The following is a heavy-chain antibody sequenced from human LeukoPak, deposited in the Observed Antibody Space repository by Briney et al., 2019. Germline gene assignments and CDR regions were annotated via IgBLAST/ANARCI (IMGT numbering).Heavy chain of an antibody. J-gene: IGHJ4*02. CDR1: GFTFSSFW. CDR3: ARSESSCYLGCGFDY. D-gene: IGHD2-15*01. Sequence: GGSLRLSCAASGFTFSSFWMSWVRQAPGKGLEWVANIKQDGSAKFYVDSVKGRFTISRDNAKNSLYLQMNSLRAEDTAVYYCARSESSCYLGCGFDYCGQGTLVTVSS. CDR2: IKQDGSAK. V-gene: IGHV3-7*01.